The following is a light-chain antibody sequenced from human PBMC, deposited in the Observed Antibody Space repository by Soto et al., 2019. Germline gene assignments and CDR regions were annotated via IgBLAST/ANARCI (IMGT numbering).Light chain of an antibody. CDR2: AAS. CDR3: QQSYSTPPIT. V-gene: IGKV1-39*01. CDR1: QSITNY. J-gene: IGKJ5*01. Sequence: DIQMTQSPSSLSAPVGDRVTITCRASQSITNYLNWYQQKPGKAPKLLIYAASSLQRGVPSRFSGSGSGTDFTLTISSLQPEDFATYYCQQSYSTPPITFGQGTRLEIK.